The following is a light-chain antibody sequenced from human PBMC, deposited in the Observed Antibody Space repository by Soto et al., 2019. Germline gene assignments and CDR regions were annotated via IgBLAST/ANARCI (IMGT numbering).Light chain of an antibody. CDR2: DVS. V-gene: IGLV2-14*01. Sequence: QSALTQPASVSGSPGQSITISCTGTSSDVGAYNYVSWYQQHPGKAPKLIIFDVSNRPSGVSNRFSGSKSGNTASLTISGLQAEDEADYYCSSYTGSATHVFGGGTKLTVL. J-gene: IGLJ3*02. CDR1: SSDVGAYNY. CDR3: SSYTGSATHV.